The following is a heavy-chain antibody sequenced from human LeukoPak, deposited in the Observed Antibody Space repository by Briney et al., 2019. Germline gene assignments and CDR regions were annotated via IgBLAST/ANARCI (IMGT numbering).Heavy chain of an antibody. J-gene: IGHJ4*02. V-gene: IGHV4-39*01. CDR1: GGSISSSSYY. CDR3: ASVRNYDFWSGYPDY. CDR2: IYYSGST. D-gene: IGHD3-3*01. Sequence: SETLSLTCTVSGGSISSSSYYWGWIRQPPGRGLEWLGSIYYSGSTYYNPSLKSRVTISVDSSKNQFSLKLSSVTAADTAVYYCASVRNYDFWSGYPDYWGQGTLVTVSS.